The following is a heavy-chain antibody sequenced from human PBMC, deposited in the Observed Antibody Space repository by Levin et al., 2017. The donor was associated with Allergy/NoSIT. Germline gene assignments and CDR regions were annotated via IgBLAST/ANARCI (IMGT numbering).Heavy chain of an antibody. CDR3: ARGYVVTATSEYFQH. Sequence: GESLKISCAASGFTFSSYAMHWVRQAPGKGLEWVAVISYDGSNKYYADSVKGRFTISRDNSKNTLYLQMNSLRAEDTAVYYCARGYVVTATSEYFQHWGQGTLVTVSS. J-gene: IGHJ1*01. CDR2: ISYDGSNK. D-gene: IGHD2-21*02. CDR1: GFTFSSYA. V-gene: IGHV3-30-3*01.